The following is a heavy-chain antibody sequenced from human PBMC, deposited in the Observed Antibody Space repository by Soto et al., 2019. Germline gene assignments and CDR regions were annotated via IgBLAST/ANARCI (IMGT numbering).Heavy chain of an antibody. CDR1: GFTVSSKY. J-gene: IGHJ6*04. V-gene: IGHV3-66*01. Sequence: EVHLVESGGGLVQPGGSLRLSCAASGFTVSSKYMSWVRQAPGKGLEWVSLIQSGGPTYYADSVKGRFTISRDTSENTLHLQMDSLRAEDTAVYYCARDDVLCDGRCYGVPLDVWGKGTTVTVSS. CDR3: ARDDVLCDGRCYGVPLDV. CDR2: IQSGGPT. D-gene: IGHD2-15*01.